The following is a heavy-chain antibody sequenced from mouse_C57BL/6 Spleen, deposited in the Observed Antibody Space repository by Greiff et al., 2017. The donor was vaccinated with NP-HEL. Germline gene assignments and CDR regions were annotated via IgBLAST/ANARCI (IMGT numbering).Heavy chain of an antibody. CDR2: IDPEDGET. CDR3: AKGSLYYDYDGGFDY. Sequence: EVKLQESGAELVKPGASVKLSCTASGFNIKDYYMHWVKQRTEQGLEWIGRIDPEDGETKYAPKFQGKATITADTSSNTAYLQLSSLTSEDTAVYYCAKGSLYYDYDGGFDYWGQGTTLTVSS. CDR1: GFNIKDYY. V-gene: IGHV14-2*01. J-gene: IGHJ2*01. D-gene: IGHD2-4*01.